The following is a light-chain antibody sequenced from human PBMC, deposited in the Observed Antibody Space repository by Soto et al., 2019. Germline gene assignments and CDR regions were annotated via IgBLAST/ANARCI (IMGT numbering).Light chain of an antibody. J-gene: IGKJ1*01. CDR2: AAS. CDR1: ESIDDW. V-gene: IGKV1-5*01. Sequence: DIQMTQSPSSLSASVGDGVTITCRASESIDDWGAWYQQKAGXAAKLLSFAASTVVRGIPSRFSGRGSGTEFELTITSLQADDYATFYCQQYHTDWTSGQGTKVDIK. CDR3: QQYHTDWT.